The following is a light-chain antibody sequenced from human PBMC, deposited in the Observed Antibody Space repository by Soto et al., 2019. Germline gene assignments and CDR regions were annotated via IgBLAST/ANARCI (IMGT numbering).Light chain of an antibody. J-gene: IGKJ2*01. CDR2: TSG. CDR3: QQTYSTPYT. CDR1: QRITTY. Sequence: IRMTQSPSSLSASVGDRVTITCRASQRITTYLNWYQQKPGEAPKLLISTSGTLQRGVPSRFSGSGSGTDFTLTITSLQRADFATYFCQQTYSTPYTFGQGTQLEI. V-gene: IGKV1-39*01.